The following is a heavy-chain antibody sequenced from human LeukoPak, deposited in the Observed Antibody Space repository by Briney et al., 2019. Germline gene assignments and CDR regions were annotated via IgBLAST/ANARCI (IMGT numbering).Heavy chain of an antibody. D-gene: IGHD2-21*02. CDR3: ARGKAMVYCGGDCYRFDN. CDR1: GYTFSGYY. Sequence: ASVKVSCKASGYTFSGYYMHWVRQAPGQGLEWVGWINPNSGGTNYAQKFQGRVTMTRDTSISTAYMELSRLLSGDTAVYYCARGKAMVYCGGDCYRFDNWGQGTLVTVSS. V-gene: IGHV1-2*02. J-gene: IGHJ4*02. CDR2: INPNSGGT.